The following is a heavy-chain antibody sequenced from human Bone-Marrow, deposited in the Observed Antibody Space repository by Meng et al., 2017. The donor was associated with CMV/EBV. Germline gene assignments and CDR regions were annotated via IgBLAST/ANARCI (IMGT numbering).Heavy chain of an antibody. V-gene: IGHV4-39*07. CDR1: GGSISTYSSY. Sequence: SETLSLTCIVSGGSISTYSSYWAWIRQPPGKGLEWIGSVYYSGSTNYNPSLKSRVTISVDTSKNQFSLKRSSVTAADTAVYYCARDISGITMVRGDYWGQGTLVTVSS. CDR3: ARDISGITMVRGDY. CDR2: VYYSGST. J-gene: IGHJ4*02. D-gene: IGHD3-10*01.